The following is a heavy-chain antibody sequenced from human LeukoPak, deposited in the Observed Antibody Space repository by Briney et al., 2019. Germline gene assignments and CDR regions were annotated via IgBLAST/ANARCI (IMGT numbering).Heavy chain of an antibody. Sequence: KSSETLSLTCTVSGDSFSSYHWTWIRQPAGKGLNWIGRIYTGGTTNYNPSLKSRVSMSIDTSKNQFSLKLGSVTAADTAVYYCARQRGYNYGYFDYWGQGTLVTVSS. CDR1: GDSFSSYH. CDR3: ARQRGYNYGYFDY. V-gene: IGHV4-4*07. J-gene: IGHJ4*02. D-gene: IGHD5-18*01. CDR2: IYTGGTT.